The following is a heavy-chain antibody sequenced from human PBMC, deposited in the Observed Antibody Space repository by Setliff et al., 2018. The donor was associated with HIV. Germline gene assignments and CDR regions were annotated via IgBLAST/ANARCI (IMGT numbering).Heavy chain of an antibody. J-gene: IGHJ4*02. CDR1: GFTFSNYG. Sequence: GGSLRLSCSASGFTFSNYGMHWVRQAPGKGLEWVAVIWYDGSNKFYADLVKGRFTISRDNSKATLFRQMNTLRAEDTAVYYCARGKSTVTTNSFDYWGQGTLVTVSS. CDR3: ARGKSTVTTNSFDY. V-gene: IGHV3-33*01. D-gene: IGHD4-4*01. CDR2: IWYDGSNK.